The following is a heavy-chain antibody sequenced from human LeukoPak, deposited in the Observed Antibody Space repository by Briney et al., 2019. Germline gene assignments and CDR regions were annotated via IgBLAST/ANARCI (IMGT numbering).Heavy chain of an antibody. CDR1: GGSISSSSYY. V-gene: IGHV4-39*01. CDR3: ARSVLGYCISISCYTWFDP. J-gene: IGHJ5*02. Sequence: SETLSLTCTVSGGSISSSSYYWGWIRQPPGKGLEWIWSIHYSGSTYYNPYLQSRVTISVVTSNNQFSLKLPSVTAADTSVYYWARSVLGYCISISCYTWFDPWGQRTRVTLSS. D-gene: IGHD2-2*02. CDR2: IHYSGST.